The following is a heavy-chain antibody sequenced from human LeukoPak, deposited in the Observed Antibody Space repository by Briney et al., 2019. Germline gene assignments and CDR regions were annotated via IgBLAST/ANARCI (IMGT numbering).Heavy chain of an antibody. Sequence: SETLSLTCTVSSPSIFSMYYNCGWVRQPRGKGREWHGSLFYSGSTYCRPSVKVRPPISVATSKRHFTLSLTSVTAADTAVYYCARHVPYDSSDSTLTYWGQGALVTASS. V-gene: IGHV4-39*01. CDR2: LFYSGST. D-gene: IGHD3-22*01. J-gene: IGHJ4*02. CDR3: ARHVPYDSSDSTLTY. CDR1: SPSIFSMYYN.